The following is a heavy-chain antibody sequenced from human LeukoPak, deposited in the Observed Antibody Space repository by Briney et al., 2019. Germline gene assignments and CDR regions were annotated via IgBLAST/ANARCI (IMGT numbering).Heavy chain of an antibody. V-gene: IGHV4-34*01. Sequence: SETLSLTCAVYGGSFSGYYWSWIRQPPGKGLEWIGEINHSGSTNYNPSLKSRVTISVDTSKNQFSLKLSSVTAADTAVYYCVRRGYYDSSGYVFDYWGQGTLVTVSS. CDR2: INHSGST. D-gene: IGHD3-22*01. CDR3: VRRGYYDSSGYVFDY. CDR1: GGSFSGYY. J-gene: IGHJ4*02.